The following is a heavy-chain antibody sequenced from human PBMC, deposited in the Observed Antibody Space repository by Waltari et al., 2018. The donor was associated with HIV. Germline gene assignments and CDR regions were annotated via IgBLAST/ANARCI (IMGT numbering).Heavy chain of an antibody. J-gene: IGHJ6*02. V-gene: IGHV3-53*01. CDR3: ARMKRSYGSGQAHYFYFGMDV. Sequence: EVQLVESGGGLVQPGGSLRLSCAASGFSVSDNYMSWVRLAPGKGLQWVSVLYNEGRTQYIDSVKGRLTIFRDNSKNALYLQMNSLRVNDTAVYYCARMKRSYGSGQAHYFYFGMDVWGQGTTVIVSS. CDR2: LYNEGRT. CDR1: GFSVSDNY. D-gene: IGHD3-10*01.